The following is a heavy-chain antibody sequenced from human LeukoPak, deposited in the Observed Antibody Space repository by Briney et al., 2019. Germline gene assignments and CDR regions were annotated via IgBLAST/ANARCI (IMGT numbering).Heavy chain of an antibody. CDR3: AREVSIVATIKRWFDP. D-gene: IGHD5-12*01. Sequence: SQTLSLTCAVYGGSFSGYYWSWIRQPPGKGLEWIGEINHSGSTNYNPSLKSRVTISVDTSKNQFSLKLSSVTAADTAVYYCAREVSIVATIKRWFDPWGQGTLVTVSS. CDR1: GGSFSGYY. J-gene: IGHJ5*02. CDR2: INHSGST. V-gene: IGHV4-34*01.